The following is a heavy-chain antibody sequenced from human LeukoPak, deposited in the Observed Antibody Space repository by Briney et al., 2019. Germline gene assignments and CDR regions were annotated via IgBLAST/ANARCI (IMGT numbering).Heavy chain of an antibody. CDR2: IYSSGST. CDR3: ARVSSGGRYDY. J-gene: IGHJ4*02. V-gene: IGHV4-4*07. Sequence: SETLSLTCIVSGGSISSYYWTWIRQPAGKGLEWIGRIYSSGSTNYNPSLKSRVTMSVDTSKNQSSLNLSSVTAADTALYYCARVSSGGRYDYWGRGTLVTVSS. D-gene: IGHD6-25*01. CDR1: GGSISSYY.